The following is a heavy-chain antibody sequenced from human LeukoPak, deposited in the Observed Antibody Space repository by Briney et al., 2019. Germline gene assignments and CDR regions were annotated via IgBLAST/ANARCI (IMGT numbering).Heavy chain of an antibody. CDR3: ARDAVPAATGAFDI. Sequence: ASQTLSLTCTVSGGSISSGGYYWRWIRQHPGKGLEWIGYIYYSGSTYYNPSLKSRVTISVDTSKNQFSLKLSSVTAADTAVYYCARDAVPAATGAFDIWGQGTMVTVSS. V-gene: IGHV4-31*03. J-gene: IGHJ3*02. D-gene: IGHD2-2*01. CDR2: IYYSGST. CDR1: GGSISSGGYY.